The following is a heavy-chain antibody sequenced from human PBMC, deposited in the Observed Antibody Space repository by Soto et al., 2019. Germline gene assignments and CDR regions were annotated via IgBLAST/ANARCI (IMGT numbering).Heavy chain of an antibody. CDR2: INQSGRT. D-gene: IGHD3-3*01. CDR1: GGSFTGYF. CDR3: ARGNFWSGYDPSYYYYMDV. J-gene: IGHJ6*03. V-gene: IGHV4-34*02. Sequence: QVQLQQWGAGLLKPSETLSLTCAVSGGSFTGYFWNWIRQTPGKGLEWIGEINQSGRTTYNPSLKSRVTISVDRSKNQFPLGLNSVTAADTAVYYCARGNFWSGYDPSYYYYMDVWGKGTAVTVSS.